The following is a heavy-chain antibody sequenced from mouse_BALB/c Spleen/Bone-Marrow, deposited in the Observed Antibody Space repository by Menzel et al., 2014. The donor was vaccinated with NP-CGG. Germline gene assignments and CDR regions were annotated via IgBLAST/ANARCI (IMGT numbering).Heavy chain of an antibody. CDR1: GFTFTDYY. D-gene: IGHD1-2*01. J-gene: IGHJ2*01. V-gene: IGHV7-3*02. Sequence: EVMLVESGGGLVQPGGSLRLSCATSGFTFTDYYMNWVRQPPGKALEWLGFIRNKANGYTTEYSASVKGRFTISRDNSQSILYLQMNTLRAEDSATYYCARDIGRLLFDFWGHGTTLTVSS. CDR3: ARDIGRLLFDF. CDR2: IRNKANGYTT.